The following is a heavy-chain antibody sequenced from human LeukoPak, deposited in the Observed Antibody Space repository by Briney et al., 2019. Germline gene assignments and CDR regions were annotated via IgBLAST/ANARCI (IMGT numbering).Heavy chain of an antibody. CDR2: IYYSGST. V-gene: IGHV4-39*01. CDR1: GGSISSNNYY. J-gene: IGHJ5*02. CDR3: ARSNSYVNWFDP. D-gene: IGHD4-23*01. Sequence: SETLSLTCTVSGGSISSNNYYWGWIRQPPGKGLEWLGRIYYSGSTYYNPSLKRRVTISVDTSKNQFSLKLSSVTAADTAVYYCARSNSYVNWFDPWGQGTLVTVSS.